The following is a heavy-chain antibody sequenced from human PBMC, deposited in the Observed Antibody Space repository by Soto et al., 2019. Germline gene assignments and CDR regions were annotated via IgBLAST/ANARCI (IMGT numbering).Heavy chain of an antibody. V-gene: IGHV4-59*08. CDR1: GGSISSYY. CDR2: IYYSGST. D-gene: IGHD2-2*01. CDR3: ARHVPYCSDTSHCAYGMDV. Sequence: SETLSLTCTVSGGSISSYYWSWIRQPPGKGLEWIGYIYYSGSTNYNPSLKSRVTISVDTSKNQFSLKLSSVTAVDTAVYYCARHVPYCSDTSHCAYGMDVWGQGTTVTVSS. J-gene: IGHJ6*02.